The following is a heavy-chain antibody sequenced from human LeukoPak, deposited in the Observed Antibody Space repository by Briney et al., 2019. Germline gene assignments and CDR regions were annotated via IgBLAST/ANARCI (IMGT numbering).Heavy chain of an antibody. V-gene: IGHV4-30-4*01. D-gene: IGHD3-22*01. CDR3: ARPYYYDSRIDP. J-gene: IGHJ5*02. Sequence: PSQTLSLTCTVSGGPISSGDYYWSWIRQPPGKGLEWVGYMYYSGSTYYNPSLKSRVTISVDTSKNQFSLQLGSVTAADTAVYYCARPYYYDSRIDPWGQGTLVTVSS. CDR2: MYYSGST. CDR1: GGPISSGDYY.